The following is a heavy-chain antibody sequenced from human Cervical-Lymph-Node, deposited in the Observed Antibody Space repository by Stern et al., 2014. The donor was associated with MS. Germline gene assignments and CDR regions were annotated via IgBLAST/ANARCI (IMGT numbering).Heavy chain of an antibody. Sequence: QLQLQESGPGLVKPSETLSLTCTVSGGSISSYYWSWIRQPPGQGLEWIGYIYYSGSTNYNPSLKSRVTISVDTSKNQFSLKLSSVTAADTAVYYCARGLYSGSYYGGFDYWGQGTLVTVSS. J-gene: IGHJ4*02. CDR2: IYYSGST. CDR3: ARGLYSGSYYGGFDY. D-gene: IGHD1-26*01. CDR1: GGSISSYY. V-gene: IGHV4-59*01.